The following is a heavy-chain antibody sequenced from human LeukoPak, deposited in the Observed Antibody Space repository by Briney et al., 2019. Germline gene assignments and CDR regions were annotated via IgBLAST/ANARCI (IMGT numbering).Heavy chain of an antibody. Sequence: SETLSLTCAVSGYSISSGYYWGWIRQPAGKGLEWIGRIYTSGSTNYNPSLKSRVTMSVDTSKNQFSLKLSSVTAADTAVYYCAREPYGPFDLWGRGTLVTVSS. CDR3: AREPYGPFDL. J-gene: IGHJ2*01. CDR1: GYSISSGYY. D-gene: IGHD4-17*01. V-gene: IGHV4-4*07. CDR2: IYTSGST.